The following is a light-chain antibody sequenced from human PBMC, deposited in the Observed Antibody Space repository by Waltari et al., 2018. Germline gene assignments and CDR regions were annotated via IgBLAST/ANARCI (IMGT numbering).Light chain of an antibody. CDR3: QQYGNPALT. V-gene: IGKV3-20*01. CDR1: QSVSNNY. CDR2: DAS. J-gene: IGKJ4*01. Sequence: EIVLTQSPGTLSLSPGEGASLSCRARQSVSNNYLAWYQKKPGQAPRLLIYDASTRATGIPDRFSGSGSGTDFTLTISRLEPEDFAVYYCQQYGNPALTFGGGSKVEIK.